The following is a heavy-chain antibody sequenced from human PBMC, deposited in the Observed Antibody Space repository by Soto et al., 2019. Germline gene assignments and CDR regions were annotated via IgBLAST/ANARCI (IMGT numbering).Heavy chain of an antibody. Sequence: QVQLVESGGGVVQPGRSLRLSCAASGFTFSSYGMHWVRQAPGKGLEWVAVIWYDGSNKYYADSVKGRFTISRDNSKNTLDLQMNSLRAEDTAVYYCARTLCGGSCYYDYWGQGTLVTVSS. V-gene: IGHV3-33*01. J-gene: IGHJ4*02. CDR2: IWYDGSNK. CDR3: ARTLCGGSCYYDY. D-gene: IGHD2-15*01. CDR1: GFTFSSYG.